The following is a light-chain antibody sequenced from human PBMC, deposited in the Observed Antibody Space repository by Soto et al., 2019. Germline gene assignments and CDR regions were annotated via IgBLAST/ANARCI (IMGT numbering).Light chain of an antibody. J-gene: IGKJ1*01. CDR2: GAS. V-gene: IGKV3-20*01. CDR1: QRVSSSF. CDR3: QQYGSPPWT. Sequence: EIVLTQSPGTLSLSPGERATLSCRASQRVSSSFLAWYQQKPGQAPRLLIYGASSSATGVPDRFSGSGSGTDFTLTISRLEPEDFAEYYCQQYGSPPWTFGQGTRVEIK.